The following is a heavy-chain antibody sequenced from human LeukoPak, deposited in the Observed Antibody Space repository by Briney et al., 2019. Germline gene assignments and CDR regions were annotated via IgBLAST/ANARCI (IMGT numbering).Heavy chain of an antibody. J-gene: IGHJ4*02. CDR1: GFTFSGKW. D-gene: IGHD1-14*01. CDR2: INQGGSDK. V-gene: IGHV3-7*01. Sequence: PGGSLRLSCEASGFTFSGKWMSWVRQAPGKGPEWVANINQGGSDKYYVDSVKGRFTISRDNANNLLYLQMNSLRGEDTAVYYCTRDRSRAEDDWGQGTLVTVSS. CDR3: TRDRSRAEDD.